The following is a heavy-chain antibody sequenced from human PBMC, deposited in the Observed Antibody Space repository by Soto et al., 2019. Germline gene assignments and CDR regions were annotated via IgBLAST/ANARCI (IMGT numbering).Heavy chain of an antibody. CDR1: GGACGSYA. V-gene: IGHV1-69*13. Sequence: SSGKDSGRASGGACGSYAVGGVRQDTGQGLEWMGGIIPTFGTANYAQKFQGRVTITADESTSTAYMELSSLRSEDTAVYYCARLMGATNYLDYWGQGTLVTVPS. D-gene: IGHD1-26*01. J-gene: IGHJ4*02. CDR2: IIPTFGTA. CDR3: ARLMGATNYLDY.